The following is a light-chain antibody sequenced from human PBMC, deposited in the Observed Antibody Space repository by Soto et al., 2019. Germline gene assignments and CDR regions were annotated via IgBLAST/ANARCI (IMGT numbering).Light chain of an antibody. J-gene: IGLJ2*01. Sequence: QSALTQPASVSGSPGQSITISCTGTSSDVGGYNYVSWYQQHPGKAPKLMIYDVNNRPSGVSNRFSGSKSGNTASLTISGLQAEDEGDYYCSSYTSIITLVFGGGTKLTVL. CDR3: SSYTSIITLV. V-gene: IGLV2-14*01. CDR2: DVN. CDR1: SSDVGGYNY.